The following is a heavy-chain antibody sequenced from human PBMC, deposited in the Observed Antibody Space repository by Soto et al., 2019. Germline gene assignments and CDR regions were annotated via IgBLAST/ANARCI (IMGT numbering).Heavy chain of an antibody. J-gene: IGHJ6*02. Sequence: QVQLVQSGAEVKKPGSSVKVSCKASGGSFNTYTISWVRQAPGQGLQWMGGIIPIFGKPTYAQAFQGRVTIAADEHTSTVYMELRSLRSEDTALYYCASLNNWSSGEGRIDVWGRGTAVIVSS. V-gene: IGHV1-69*01. CDR2: IIPIFGKP. D-gene: IGHD1-26*01. CDR3: ASLNNWSSGEGRIDV. CDR1: GGSFNTYT.